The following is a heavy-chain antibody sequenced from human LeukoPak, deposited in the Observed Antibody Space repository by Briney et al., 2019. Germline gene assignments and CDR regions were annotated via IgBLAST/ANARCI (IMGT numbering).Heavy chain of an antibody. CDR3: SRVGSSGWPNYFDS. J-gene: IGHJ4*02. V-gene: IGHV3-13*04. CDR1: GFTFSSYD. Sequence: GGSLRLSCAASGFTFSSYDTHWVRQAAGKGLEWVSVIGTSGDTYYAGSVKGRFTISRENAKNSLYLQMNSLTAGDTAVYFCSRVGSSGWPNYFDSWGRGTLVTVSS. D-gene: IGHD6-19*01. CDR2: IGTSGDT.